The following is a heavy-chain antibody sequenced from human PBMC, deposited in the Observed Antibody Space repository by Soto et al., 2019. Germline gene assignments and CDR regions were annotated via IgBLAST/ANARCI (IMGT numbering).Heavy chain of an antibody. CDR1: GYTFTRYG. V-gene: IGHV1-18*01. Sequence: ASVKVSCKASGYTFTRYGISWVRQAPGQGLEWMGWISGYNGDTNYAQKFQDRVSMTIDTSTGTAYMELRSLTSDDTAIYYCAKNGQPPYYYYGLDVCGQGTKVTVSS. CDR3: AKNGQPPYYYYGLDV. CDR2: ISGYNGDT. D-gene: IGHD2-8*01. J-gene: IGHJ6*02.